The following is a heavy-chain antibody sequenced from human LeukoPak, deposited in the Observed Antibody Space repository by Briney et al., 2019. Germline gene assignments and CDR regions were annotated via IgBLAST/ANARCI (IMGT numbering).Heavy chain of an antibody. CDR1: GFTFSSYW. D-gene: IGHD2-15*01. CDR2: IKGDGSEK. V-gene: IGHV3-7*05. J-gene: IGHJ4*02. CDR3: ARGRPPKMVAPGLYFDY. Sequence: GGSLRLSCEASGFTFSSYWMTWVRQAPGKGLEWVANIKGDGSEKYYVDSVKGRFTMSRDNAKNSLYLQMNSLRAEDTAVYYCARGRPPKMVAPGLYFDYCGEGILVTVSS.